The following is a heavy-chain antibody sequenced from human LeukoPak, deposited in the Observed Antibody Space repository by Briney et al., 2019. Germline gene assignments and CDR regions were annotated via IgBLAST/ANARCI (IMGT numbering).Heavy chain of an antibody. Sequence: ASVKVSCKASGYTFTSYDTNWVRQATGQGLEWMGWMNPNSGNTGYAQKFQGRVTMTRNTSISTAYMELSRLRSEDTAVYYCARGGEQQLVGCPWGQETLVTVSS. CDR3: ARGGEQQLVGCP. CDR2: MNPNSGNT. CDR1: GYTFTSYD. J-gene: IGHJ5*02. V-gene: IGHV1-8*01. D-gene: IGHD6-13*01.